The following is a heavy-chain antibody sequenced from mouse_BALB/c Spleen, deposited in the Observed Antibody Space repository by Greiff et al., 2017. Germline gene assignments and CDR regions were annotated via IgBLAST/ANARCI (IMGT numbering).Heavy chain of an antibody. Sequence: EVKLVESGGGLVKPGGSLKLSCAASGFTFSDYYMYWVRQTPEKRLEWVATISDGGSYTYYPDSVKGRFTVSRDNAKNNLYLQMSSLKSEDTAMYDCGSLLRYFDVWGAGTTVTVSA. CDR1: GFTFSDYY. J-gene: IGHJ1*01. D-gene: IGHD2-10*01. V-gene: IGHV5-4*02. CDR2: ISDGGSYT. CDR3: GSLLRYFDV.